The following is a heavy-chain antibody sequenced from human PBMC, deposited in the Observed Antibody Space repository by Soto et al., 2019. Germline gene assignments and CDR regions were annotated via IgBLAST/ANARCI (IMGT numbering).Heavy chain of an antibody. D-gene: IGHD3-16*01. J-gene: IGHJ4*02. CDR1: GYTFNSYG. CDR2: ISAYNGNT. V-gene: IGHV1-18*01. CDR3: ARDFGNDLSAPGEVFDY. Sequence: ASVKVSCKASGYTFNSYGISWVRQAPGLGLEWMGWISAYNGNTNYAQKLQGRVIMTTDTSTTTAYMELRSLRSDDTAIYYCARDFGNDLSAPGEVFDYWGQGNLVTVSS.